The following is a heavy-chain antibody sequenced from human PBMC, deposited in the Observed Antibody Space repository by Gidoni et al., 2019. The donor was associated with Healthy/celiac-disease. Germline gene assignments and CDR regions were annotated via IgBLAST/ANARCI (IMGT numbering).Heavy chain of an antibody. CDR3: ARGRVVVVAATLVNWFDP. J-gene: IGHJ5*02. CDR2: IYHSGST. D-gene: IGHD2-15*01. CDR1: GYSISSGYY. Sequence: QVQLQESGPGLVKPSETLSLTCAVSGYSISSGYYWGWIRQPPGKGLEWIGSIYHSGSTYYTPSRKSRVPISVDTSNNQFSLKLSSVTAADTTVYYCARGRVVVVAATLVNWFDPWGQGTLVTVSS. V-gene: IGHV4-38-2*01.